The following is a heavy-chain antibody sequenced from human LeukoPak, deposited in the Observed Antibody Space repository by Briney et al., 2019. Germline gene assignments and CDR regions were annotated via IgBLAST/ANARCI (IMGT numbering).Heavy chain of an antibody. J-gene: IGHJ4*02. CDR1: GFTFSSYS. CDR2: ISGSGDST. V-gene: IGHV3-23*01. D-gene: IGHD3-3*01. CDR3: AKSPLRTRILLDY. Sequence: PGGTLRLSCAVSGFTFSSYSMSWVRQAPGKGLEWVSAISGSGDSTYYADSVKGRFTISRDNSKNTLYLQMNSLGADDTAVYYCAKSPLRTRILLDYWGQGTLVTVSS.